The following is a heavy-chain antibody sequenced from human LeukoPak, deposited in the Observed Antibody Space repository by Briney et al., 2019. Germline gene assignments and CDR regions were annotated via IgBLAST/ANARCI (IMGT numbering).Heavy chain of an antibody. V-gene: IGHV1-18*01. CDR1: GYTFTSYG. J-gene: IGHJ4*02. CDR2: ISAYNGNT. CDR3: ARAYYYDSSGYPSFDY. D-gene: IGHD3-22*01. Sequence: GASVKVSCKASGYTFTSYGISWVRQAPGQGLEWMGWISAYNGNTNYAQKLQGRVTMTTDTSTSTAYMELRSLRSDDTAVYYCARAYYYDSSGYPSFDYWGQGTLVTVSS.